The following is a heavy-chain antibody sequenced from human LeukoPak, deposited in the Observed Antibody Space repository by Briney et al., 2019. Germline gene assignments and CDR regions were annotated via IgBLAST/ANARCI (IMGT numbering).Heavy chain of an antibody. V-gene: IGHV3-21*01. CDR1: GLTSTGYS. CDR3: AKEYRSGGSCYSDY. CDR2: ISSSSDYI. D-gene: IGHD2-15*01. J-gene: IGHJ4*02. Sequence: WGSLSLSCVVSGLTSTGYSMSWVRQAPGKGLEWVSSISSSSDYILYADSVKGRFTISRDNAKNSLYLQMNSLRAEDTAVYYCAKEYRSGGSCYSDYWGQGTLVTLSS.